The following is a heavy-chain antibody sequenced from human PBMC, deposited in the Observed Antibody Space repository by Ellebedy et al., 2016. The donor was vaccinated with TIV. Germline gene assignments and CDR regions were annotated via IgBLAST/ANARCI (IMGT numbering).Heavy chain of an antibody. D-gene: IGHD2-2*01. CDR3: TRRPDCSSTSCDSRFDY. CDR1: GFTFSGSA. Sequence: GGSLRLXCAASGFTFSGSAMHWVRQASGKGLEWVGRIRSKANSYATAYAASVKGRFTISRDDSKNTAYLQMNSLKTEDTAVYYCTRRPDCSSTSCDSRFDYWGQGTLVTVSS. CDR2: IRSKANSYAT. V-gene: IGHV3-73*01. J-gene: IGHJ4*02.